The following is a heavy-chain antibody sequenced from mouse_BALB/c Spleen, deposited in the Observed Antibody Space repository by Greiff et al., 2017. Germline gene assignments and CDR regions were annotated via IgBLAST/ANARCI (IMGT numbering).Heavy chain of an antibody. V-gene: IGHV2-9*02. J-gene: IGHJ4*01. CDR1: GFSLTSYG. CDR2: IWAGGST. Sequence: LQESGPGLVAPSQSLSITCTVSGFSLTSYGVHWVRQPPGKGLEWLGVIWAGGSTNYNSALMSRLSISKDNSKSQVFLKMNSLQTDDTAMYYCARSTMITTGYAMDYWGQGTSVTVSS. CDR3: ARSTMITTGYAMDY. D-gene: IGHD2-4*01.